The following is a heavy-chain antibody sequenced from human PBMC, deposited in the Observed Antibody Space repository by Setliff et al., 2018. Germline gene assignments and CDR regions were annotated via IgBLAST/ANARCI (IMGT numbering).Heavy chain of an antibody. CDR1: GGTFSSYA. D-gene: IGHD3-10*01. CDR3: VRDWASGDDH. Sequence: SVKVSCKASGGTFSSYAISWVRQAPGQGLEWMGGVIPILGIANYAQKFQGRVTITADKSTSTAYMELSSLRSEDTAVYYCVRDWASGDDHWGRGTLVTVSS. CDR2: VIPILGIA. J-gene: IGHJ4*02. V-gene: IGHV1-69*10.